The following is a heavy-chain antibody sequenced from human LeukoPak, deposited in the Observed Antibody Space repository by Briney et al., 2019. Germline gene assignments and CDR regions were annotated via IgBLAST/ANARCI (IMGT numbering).Heavy chain of an antibody. CDR3: ARVAGGDWYYFDY. CDR1: GYTXTAYY. Sequence: ASVKVSCKASGYTXTAYYMHWVRQAPGQGLEWMGWINLNSGGTNYAQKFQGRVTMTRDTSISAAYMDLSRLGSDDTAVYYCARVAGGDWYYFDYWGQGTLVTVSS. CDR2: INLNSGGT. J-gene: IGHJ4*02. V-gene: IGHV1-2*02. D-gene: IGHD2-21*02.